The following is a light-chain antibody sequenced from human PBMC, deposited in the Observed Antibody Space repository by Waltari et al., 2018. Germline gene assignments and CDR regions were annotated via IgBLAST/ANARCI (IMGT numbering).Light chain of an antibody. J-gene: IGKJ2*01. V-gene: IGKV1-39*01. Sequence: DIQMTQSPSSLSASVGGSVTMSCRASHNIDVFLNWYQQKPGKAPKLLIFGASSLQNGVQSSFSGSGSGTDFTLTITSLSSEDSATYYCQQSQGFPYTFGQGTKLEIK. CDR3: QQSQGFPYT. CDR1: HNIDVF. CDR2: GAS.